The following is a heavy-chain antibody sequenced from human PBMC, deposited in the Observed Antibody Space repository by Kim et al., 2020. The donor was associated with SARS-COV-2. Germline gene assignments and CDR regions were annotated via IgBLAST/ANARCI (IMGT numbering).Heavy chain of an antibody. CDR1: GYIFTSYG. V-gene: IGHV1-3*01. CDR3: ARDVSSSWSGVDY. J-gene: IGHJ4*02. CDR2: INAANGDT. D-gene: IGHD6-13*01. Sequence: ASVKVSCKASGYIFTSYGMHGVRQAPGQRLEWMGWINAANGDTKDSQKFQGRVTITRDTSAGTAYMELSSLRSEDTAVYYCARDVSSSWSGVDYWGQGTLVTVSS.